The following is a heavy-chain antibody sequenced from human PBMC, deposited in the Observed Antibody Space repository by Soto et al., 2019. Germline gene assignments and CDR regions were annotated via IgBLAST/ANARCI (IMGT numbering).Heavy chain of an antibody. J-gene: IGHJ5*02. Sequence: GGSLRLSCAASGFTFSSYDMNWVRQAPGKGLEWVSYITSSGSLIYYADSVRGRFTVSRDNAKNSLYLQMNSLRAEDTGVYYCARTMYSNRGWFDPWGQGTLVTVSS. CDR3: ARTMYSNRGWFDP. CDR1: GFTFSSYD. V-gene: IGHV3-48*03. D-gene: IGHD6-13*01. CDR2: ITSSGSLI.